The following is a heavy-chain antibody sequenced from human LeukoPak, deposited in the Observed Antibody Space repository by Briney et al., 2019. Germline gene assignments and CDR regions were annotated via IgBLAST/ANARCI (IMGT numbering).Heavy chain of an antibody. V-gene: IGHV3-23*01. CDR2: ISGSGGST. CDR3: AKEILRGYSYGDFDY. Sequence: PGGSLRLSCAASGFTFSSYGMSWVRQAPGKGLEWVSAISGSGGSTYYADSVKGRFTISRDNSKNTLYLQMNSLRAEDTAVYYCAKEILRGYSYGDFDYWGQGTLVTVSS. CDR1: GFTFSSYG. J-gene: IGHJ4*02. D-gene: IGHD5-18*01.